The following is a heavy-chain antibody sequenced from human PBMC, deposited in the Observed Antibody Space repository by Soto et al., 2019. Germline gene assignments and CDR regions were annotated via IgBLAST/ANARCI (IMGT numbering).Heavy chain of an antibody. V-gene: IGHV4-4*07. CDR3: ARDWELHRFDS. Sequence: SETLSLTCSVSGTSIDKFYWSWIRQPAGKGLEWIGHIYSSGLANYNPSLRSRVTMSVDSSKSQFSLKLTSVTAADTAVYFCARDWELHRFDSCGPGLLVTVYS. J-gene: IGHJ4*02. D-gene: IGHD1-26*01. CDR1: GTSIDKFY. CDR2: IYSSGLA.